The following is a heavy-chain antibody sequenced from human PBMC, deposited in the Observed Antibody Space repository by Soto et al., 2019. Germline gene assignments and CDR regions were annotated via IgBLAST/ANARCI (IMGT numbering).Heavy chain of an antibody. CDR3: TTDSSIAASVAN. D-gene: IGHD6-6*01. J-gene: IGHJ4*02. CDR1: GFTFSNAW. CDR2: IKSKTDGGTT. Sequence: PGGSLRLSCAASGFTFSNAWMSWVRQAPGKGLEWVGRIKSKTDGGTTDYATPVKGRFTISRDDSKNTLYLQMNSLKTEDTAVYYCTTDSSIAASVANWGQGTLVTVSS. V-gene: IGHV3-15*01.